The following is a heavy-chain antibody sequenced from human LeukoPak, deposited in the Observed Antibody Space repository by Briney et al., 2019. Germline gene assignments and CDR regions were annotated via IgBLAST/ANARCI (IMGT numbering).Heavy chain of an antibody. CDR2: IYYSEST. CDR3: ARGVYYGSGSAYFDY. J-gene: IGHJ4*02. CDR1: GGSISSYY. V-gene: IGHV4-59*01. Sequence: SETLSLTCTVSGGSISSYYWTWIRQPPGKGLECIGYIYYSESTNYNPSLKSRVTISVDTSKNQFSLRLSSVTAADTAVYYCARGVYYGSGSAYFDYWGQGTLVTVSS. D-gene: IGHD3-10*01.